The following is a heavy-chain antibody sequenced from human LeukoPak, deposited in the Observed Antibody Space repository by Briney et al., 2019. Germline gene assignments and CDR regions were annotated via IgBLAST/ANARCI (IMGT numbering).Heavy chain of an antibody. V-gene: IGHV4-34*01. J-gene: IGHJ4*02. Sequence: SETLSLTCAVYGGSFSGYYWIWIRQPPGKGLEWIGEINHSGSSNYNPSLKSLVTMSVDTSKNQFSLKLSSVPAADTAVYYCARLYRSQVDYWGQGTLVTVNS. CDR1: GGSFSGYY. D-gene: IGHD2-8*01. CDR3: ARLYRSQVDY. CDR2: INHSGSS.